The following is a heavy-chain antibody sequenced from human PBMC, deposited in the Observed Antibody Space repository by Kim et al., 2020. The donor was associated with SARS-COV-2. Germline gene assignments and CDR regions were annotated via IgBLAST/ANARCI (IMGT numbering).Heavy chain of an antibody. V-gene: IGHV4-59*01. D-gene: IGHD6-13*01. CDR1: GGSISSYY. J-gene: IGHJ3*02. CDR2: IYYSGST. Sequence: SETLSLTCTVSGGSISSYYWSWIRQPPGKGLEWIGYIYYSGSTNYNPSLKSRVTISVDTSKNQFSLKLSSVTAADTAVYYCARDYSSSWPGAFDIWGQGTMVTVSS. CDR3: ARDYSSSWPGAFDI.